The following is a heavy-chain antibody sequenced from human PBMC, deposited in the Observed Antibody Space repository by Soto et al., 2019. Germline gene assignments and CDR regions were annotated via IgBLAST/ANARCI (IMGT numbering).Heavy chain of an antibody. CDR2: IKNDGSEQ. CDR3: SRENWFQDY. CDR1: GFTFSTYY. J-gene: IGHJ4*02. V-gene: IGHV3-7*03. D-gene: IGHD3-10*01. Sequence: PXGSLRLSCAASGFTFSTYYMTWVRQAPGKGLEWVASIKNDGSEQYYVDSVKGRFTISRDNAKNSLYLQMNSLRAGDTALYYCSRENWFQDYWGQGTRVTVSS.